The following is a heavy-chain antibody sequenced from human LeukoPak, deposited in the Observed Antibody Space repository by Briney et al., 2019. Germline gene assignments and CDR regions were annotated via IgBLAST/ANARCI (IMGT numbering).Heavy chain of an antibody. Sequence: AGGSLRLSCAASGFTFSNYAMSWVRQAPGKGLKWVSLISGTGANTYYADSVEGRFTISRDNSKSTLYLEMNSLRAEDTALYFCAKHYDSSGHYCDYWGRGALVTVSS. CDR2: ISGTGANT. V-gene: IGHV3-23*01. CDR1: GFTFSNYA. D-gene: IGHD3-22*01. CDR3: AKHYDSSGHYCDY. J-gene: IGHJ4*02.